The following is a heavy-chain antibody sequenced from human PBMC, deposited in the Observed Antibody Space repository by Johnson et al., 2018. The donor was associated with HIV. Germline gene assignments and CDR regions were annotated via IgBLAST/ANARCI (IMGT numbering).Heavy chain of an antibody. CDR2: ISSSGSTI. J-gene: IGHJ3*02. V-gene: IGHV3-48*03. CDR1: GFTFSSYE. CDR3: ARGRGSKSPGAFDI. Sequence: VQLVESGGGLVQPGGSLRLSCAASGFTFSSYEMNWVRQAPGKGLEWVSYISSSGSTIYYADSVKGRLTISRDNAKNSLYLQMNSLRAEDTAVYYCARGRGSKSPGAFDIWGQGTMVTVSS. D-gene: IGHD1-26*01.